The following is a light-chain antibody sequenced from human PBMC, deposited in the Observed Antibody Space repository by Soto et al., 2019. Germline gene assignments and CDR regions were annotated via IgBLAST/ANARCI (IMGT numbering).Light chain of an antibody. CDR1: QSLGGS. CDR2: GAS. Sequence: IVMTQSPAPLSVSPGERATLSCRASQSLGGSLAWYQQKPGQAPRLLIYGASTRVTGIPARFSGSGSGTEFTLTISSLQPEDFALYYCQQYNDWPLTFGQGTKVDI. CDR3: QQYNDWPLT. V-gene: IGKV3-15*01. J-gene: IGKJ1*01.